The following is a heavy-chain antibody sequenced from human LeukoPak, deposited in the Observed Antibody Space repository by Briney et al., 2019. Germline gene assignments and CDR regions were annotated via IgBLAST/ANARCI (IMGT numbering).Heavy chain of an antibody. J-gene: IGHJ4*02. CDR2: ISAYNCNT. CDR1: GYTFTSYG. CDR3: ARRALELRSGAFDY. V-gene: IGHV1-18*01. D-gene: IGHD1-7*01. Sequence: ASVKVSCKASGYTFTSYGISWVRQAPGQGLEWMGWISAYNCNTNYAQKLQGRVTMTTDTSTSTDYMELRSLRSDDTAVYYCARRALELRSGAFDYWGQGTLVTVSS.